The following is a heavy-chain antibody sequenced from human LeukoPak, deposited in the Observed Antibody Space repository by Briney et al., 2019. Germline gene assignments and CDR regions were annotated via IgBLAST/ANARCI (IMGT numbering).Heavy chain of an antibody. CDR1: GGSISSGGYY. J-gene: IGHJ6*02. Sequence: SETLSLTCTVSGGSISSGGYYWSWIRQHPGKGLEWIGYNYYSGSTYYNPSLKSRVTISVDTSKNQFSLKLSSVTAADTAVYYCARDRRLSYGYLSGPYYRNYGMDVWGQGTTVTVSS. V-gene: IGHV4-31*03. CDR3: ARDRRLSYGYLSGPYYRNYGMDV. D-gene: IGHD5-18*01. CDR2: NYYSGST.